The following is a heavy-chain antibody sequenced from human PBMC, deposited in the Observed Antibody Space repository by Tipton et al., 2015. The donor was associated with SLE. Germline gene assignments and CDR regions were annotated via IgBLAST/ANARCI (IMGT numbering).Heavy chain of an antibody. CDR2: INHSGST. Sequence: TLSLTCAVYGGSFSGYYWSWIRQPPGKGLEWIGEINHSGSTNYNPSLKSRVTISVDTSKNQFSLKLSSATAADTAVYYCARGSSYSSSLGYWGQGTLVTVSS. CDR1: GGSFSGYY. J-gene: IGHJ4*02. V-gene: IGHV4-34*01. CDR3: ARGSSYSSSLGY. D-gene: IGHD6-13*01.